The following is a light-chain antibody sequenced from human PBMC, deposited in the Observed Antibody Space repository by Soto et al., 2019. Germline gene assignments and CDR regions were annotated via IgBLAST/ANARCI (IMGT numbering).Light chain of an antibody. CDR1: SSDIGGYNY. CDR3: SSYRSGSTVVV. Sequence: QSALTQPASVSGSPGQSITISCTGTSSDIGGYNYVSWYQQHPGKAPKLMIYEVSNRPSGVSNRFSGSKSGNTASLTISGLQAEDEAHYYCSSYRSGSTVVVFGEGTKLTVL. V-gene: IGLV2-14*01. CDR2: EVS. J-gene: IGLJ2*01.